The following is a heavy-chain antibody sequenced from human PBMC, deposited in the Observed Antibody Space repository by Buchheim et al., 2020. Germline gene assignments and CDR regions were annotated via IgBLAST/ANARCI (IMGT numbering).Heavy chain of an antibody. CDR1: GYTFTNYW. Sequence: EVRLVQSGAEVKKPGESLRISCQGSGYTFTNYWITWVRQMPGKGLEWIGRIDASDSYANYGPSFEGHVTISLDKSISTAYLQWSSLKASDTAMYYCARGTWIHHYMDVWGKGTT. D-gene: IGHD5-18*01. CDR3: ARGTWIHHYMDV. J-gene: IGHJ6*03. V-gene: IGHV5-10-1*03. CDR2: IDASDSYA.